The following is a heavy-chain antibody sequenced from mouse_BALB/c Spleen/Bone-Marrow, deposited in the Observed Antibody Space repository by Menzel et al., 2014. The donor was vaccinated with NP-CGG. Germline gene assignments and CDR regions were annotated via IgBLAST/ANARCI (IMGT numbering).Heavy chain of an antibody. V-gene: IGHV1-37*01. CDR3: GRGNYDYDSWFGY. J-gene: IGHJ3*01. D-gene: IGHD2-4*01. CDR2: INPYNGDP. Sequence: VQLKQSGPGLVKPGASVKISCKASGYSFTGYFMNWMKQSHGKSLEWIGRINPYNGDPFYNQKFKGKATLTVDKSSSTAHMELLSLTSEDSAVYYCGRGNYDYDSWFGYWGQGTLVTVSA. CDR1: GYSFTGYF.